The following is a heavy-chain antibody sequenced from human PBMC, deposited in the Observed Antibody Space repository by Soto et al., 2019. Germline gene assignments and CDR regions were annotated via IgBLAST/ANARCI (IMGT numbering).Heavy chain of an antibody. CDR3: AKVLAAAELFPSTYYYYGMDV. V-gene: IGHV3-23*01. D-gene: IGHD6-13*01. CDR1: GFTFSSYA. CDR2: ISGSGGST. Sequence: EVQLLESGGGLVQPGGSLRLSCAASGFTFSSYAMSWVRQAPGKGLEWVSAISGSGGSTYYEEAVKGRFTISSDNSKNTLYLQMTSLRAEDTAVYYCAKVLAAAELFPSTYYYYGMDVWGQGTTVTVSS. J-gene: IGHJ6*02.